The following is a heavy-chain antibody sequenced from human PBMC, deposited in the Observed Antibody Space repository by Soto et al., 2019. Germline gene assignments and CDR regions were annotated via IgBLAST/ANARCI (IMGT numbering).Heavy chain of an antibody. CDR1: GGSISSGGYY. Sequence: SSETLSLTCTVSGGSISSGGYYWSWIRQHPGKGLEWIGYIYYSGSTYYNPSLKSRVTISGDTSKNQFSLKVSSVTAADTAVYYCARGTSWQLPFDYWGQGTLVTVSS. J-gene: IGHJ4*02. CDR3: ARGTSWQLPFDY. D-gene: IGHD6-13*01. CDR2: IYYSGST. V-gene: IGHV4-61*08.